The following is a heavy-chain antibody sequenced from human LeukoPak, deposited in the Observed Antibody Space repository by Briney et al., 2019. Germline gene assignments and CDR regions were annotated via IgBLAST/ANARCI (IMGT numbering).Heavy chain of an antibody. V-gene: IGHV4-34*01. D-gene: IGHD3-10*01. CDR3: ARVPAHGSGSYYFDY. CDR1: GGSFSGYY. Sequence: SETLSLTCAVYGGSFSGYYWSWIRQPPGKGLEWIGEINHSGSTNYNPSLKSRVTISVDTSKNQFSLKLSSVTAADTAVYYCARVPAHGSGSYYFDYWGQGTLVTVSS. CDR2: INHSGST. J-gene: IGHJ4*02.